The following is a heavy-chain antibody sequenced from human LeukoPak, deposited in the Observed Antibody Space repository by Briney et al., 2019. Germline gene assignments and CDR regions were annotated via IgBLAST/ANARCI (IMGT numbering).Heavy chain of an antibody. J-gene: IGHJ4*02. Sequence: GGSLRLSCAASGFTFSSYAMHWVRQAPGKGLEWVAVISYDGSNKYYADSVEGRFTISRDNSKNTLYLQMNSLRAEDTAVYYCARVDTAMVFDYWGQGTLVTVSS. CDR2: ISYDGSNK. D-gene: IGHD5-18*01. CDR1: GFTFSSYA. CDR3: ARVDTAMVFDY. V-gene: IGHV3-30*04.